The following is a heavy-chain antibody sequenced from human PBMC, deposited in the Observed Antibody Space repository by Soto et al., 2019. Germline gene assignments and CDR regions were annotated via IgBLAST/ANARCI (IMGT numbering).Heavy chain of an antibody. CDR2: INHSGSI. CDR3: ARGFQYCGSISCYAIFDY. D-gene: IGHD2-2*01. J-gene: IGHJ4*02. V-gene: IGHV4-34*01. CDR1: GGSFSGHY. Sequence: LSLTCAVYGGSFSGHYWSWIRQPPGKGLEWIGEINHSGSINYNPSLKSRVTISVDRSKKQFSLRLSSVTAADTAVYYCARGFQYCGSISCYAIFDYWGQGTLVTVSS.